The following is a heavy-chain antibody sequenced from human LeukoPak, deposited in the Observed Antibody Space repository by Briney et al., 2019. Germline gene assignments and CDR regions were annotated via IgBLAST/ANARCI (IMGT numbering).Heavy chain of an antibody. Sequence: SETLSLTCTVSGGSISSGDYYWSWIRQPPGKGLEWIGYIYYSGSTYYNLSLKSRVTISVDTSKNQFSLKLSSVTAADTAVYYCARVLHCSGGSCYWYFDYWGQGTLVTVSS. V-gene: IGHV4-30-4*08. J-gene: IGHJ4*02. CDR3: ARVLHCSGGSCYWYFDY. CDR2: IYYSGST. CDR1: GGSISSGDYY. D-gene: IGHD2-15*01.